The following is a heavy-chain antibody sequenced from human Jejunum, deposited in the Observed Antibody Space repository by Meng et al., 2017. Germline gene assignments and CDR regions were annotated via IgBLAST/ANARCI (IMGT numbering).Heavy chain of an antibody. CDR1: GASVSSKSAA. CDR2: TYYRSKYYN. CDR3: ARDWGDVRGGFDF. V-gene: IGHV6-1*02. J-gene: IGHJ4*02. Sequence: HERLQQARPRHLTPSPTPSPHPATGGASVSSKSAAWNWIRQSPSGGLEWLGRTYYRSKYYNDYALSVKSRITINPDTSKNQFSLQLNSVTPEDTAIYYCARDWGDVRGGFDFWGQGTLVTVSS. D-gene: IGHD3-10*02.